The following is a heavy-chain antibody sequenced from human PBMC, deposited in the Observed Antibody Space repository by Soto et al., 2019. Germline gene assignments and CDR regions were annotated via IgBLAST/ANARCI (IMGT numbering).Heavy chain of an antibody. CDR1: GFTIDDYA. CDR2: ISWNSGSI. V-gene: IGHV3-9*01. Sequence: GGALRPSCAASGFTIDDYAMHWVRQAPGKGLEWVSGISWNSGSIGYADSVKGRFTISRDNAKNSLYLQMNSLRAEDTALYYCAKDIKRWIQLDYFDYWGQGTLVTVSS. CDR3: AKDIKRWIQLDYFDY. D-gene: IGHD5-18*01. J-gene: IGHJ4*02.